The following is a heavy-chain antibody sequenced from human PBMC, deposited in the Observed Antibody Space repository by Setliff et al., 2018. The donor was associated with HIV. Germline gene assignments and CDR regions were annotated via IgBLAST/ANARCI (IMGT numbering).Heavy chain of an antibody. J-gene: IGHJ4*02. V-gene: IGHV1-58*01. Sequence: SVKVSCKASGFTFSNSAVLWVRQARGQRPEWIGWIVVGSGNTNYAQMFYERVTITRDMSTSTAYMELSSLRSEDTAMYYCAAAVSFCDSTSCSHYFDYWGPGTLVTAPQ. CDR1: GFTFSNSA. CDR3: AAAVSFCDSTSCSHYFDY. CDR2: IVVGSGNT. D-gene: IGHD2-2*01.